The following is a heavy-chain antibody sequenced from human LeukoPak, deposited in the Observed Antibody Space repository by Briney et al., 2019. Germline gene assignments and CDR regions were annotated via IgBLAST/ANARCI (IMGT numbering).Heavy chain of an antibody. CDR1: GYTFRNYG. J-gene: IGHJ5*02. CDR3: ARDADEGPGYGSGGGLLRGLDP. CDR2: ISAWDGDT. Sequence: ASVKVSCKASGYTFRNYGISWVRQAPGQGLEWMAWISAWDGDTKYKKSVQGRVTVSTDTSTGTVYMEVRNLRFDDTAVYYCARDADEGPGYGSGGGLLRGLDPWGQGTLVTVSS. D-gene: IGHD3-10*01. V-gene: IGHV1-18*01.